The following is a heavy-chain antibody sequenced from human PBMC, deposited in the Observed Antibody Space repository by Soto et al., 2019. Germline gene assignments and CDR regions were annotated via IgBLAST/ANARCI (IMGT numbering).Heavy chain of an antibody. V-gene: IGHV3-53*04. CDR1: GFTVSSNY. Sequence: EVQLVESGGGLVQPGGSLRLSCAASGFTVSSNYMSGVRQAPGKGLYWVSVIYSGGSTYYADSVTGRFTSSRHNSKNTRYLQMTSVRAEDTAVYYCAREHYDILTGYYWFDPWGQVTMVTVSS. CDR3: AREHYDILTGYYWFDP. D-gene: IGHD3-9*01. CDR2: IYSGGST. J-gene: IGHJ5*02.